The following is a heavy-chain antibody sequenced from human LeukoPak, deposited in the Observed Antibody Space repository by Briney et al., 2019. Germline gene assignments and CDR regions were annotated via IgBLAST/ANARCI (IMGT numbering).Heavy chain of an antibody. CDR2: ISSSGSTI. CDR3: AKSGIAGATRWFDP. Sequence: PGGSLRLSCAASGFTFSDYYMSWIRQAPGKGLEWVSYISSSGSTIYYADSVKGRFTISRDNAKNSLYLQMNSLRAEDTAVYYCAKSGIAGATRWFDPWGQGTLVTVSS. D-gene: IGHD1-26*01. J-gene: IGHJ5*02. V-gene: IGHV3-11*01. CDR1: GFTFSDYY.